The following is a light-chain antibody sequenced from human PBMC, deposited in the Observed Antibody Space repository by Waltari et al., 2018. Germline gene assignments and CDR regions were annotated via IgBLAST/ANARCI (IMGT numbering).Light chain of an antibody. J-gene: IGLJ7*01. CDR1: SANIGGYY. CDR3: QSYDNSLNIVI. V-gene: IGLV1-40*01. Sequence: QSVVTQPPSVSGAPGQRVTISCNGSSANIGGYYVYWYQQFPGMAPKLLISDSKKRPSGVSDRFSGSKSGSSASLTITGLQAEDEADYYCQSYDNSLNIVIFGGG. CDR2: DSK.